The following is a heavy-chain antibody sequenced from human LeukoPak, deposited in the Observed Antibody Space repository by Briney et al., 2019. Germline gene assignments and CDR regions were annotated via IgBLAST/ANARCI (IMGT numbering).Heavy chain of an antibody. D-gene: IGHD5-12*01. V-gene: IGHV4-34*01. CDR1: GGSFSGYY. J-gene: IGHJ4*02. CDR2: INHSGST. Sequence: SETLSLTCVVYGGSFSGYYWSWIRQPPGKGLELTGEINHSGSTNYNPSLKSRVTISGDTSKKQFSLKLSSVTAADTAVYYCARGGGVADSDYWGQGTLVTVSS. CDR3: ARGGGVADSDY.